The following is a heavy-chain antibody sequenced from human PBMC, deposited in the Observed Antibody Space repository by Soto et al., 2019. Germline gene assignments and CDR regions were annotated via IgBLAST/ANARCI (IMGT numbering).Heavy chain of an antibody. CDR2: IYYSGST. J-gene: IGHJ4*02. CDR3: ARAPYSSGWYYFDY. CDR1: GGSISSYY. V-gene: IGHV4-59*01. Sequence: SETLSLTCTVSGGSISSYYWSWIRQPPGKGLELIGYIYYSGSTNYNPSLKSRVTISVDTSKNQFSLNLSSVTAADTAVYYCARAPYSSGWYYFDYWGQGTLVTVSS. D-gene: IGHD6-19*01.